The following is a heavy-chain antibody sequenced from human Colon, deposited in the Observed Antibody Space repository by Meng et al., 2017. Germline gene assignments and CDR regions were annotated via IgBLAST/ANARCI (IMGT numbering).Heavy chain of an antibody. V-gene: IGHV4-59*01. J-gene: IGHJ5*02. D-gene: IGHD6-19*01. CDR2: IDYSGTT. Sequence: QVQPQESGPGLVKPSETLSLTCTVSGGSISSYYWSWIRQSPAKGLEWIAYIDYSGTTKYNPSLKSRVTISVDVSKNQFSLNMESVTAADTAVYYCARQGSSGWYTYWFDPWGQGTLVTVSS. CDR3: ARQGSSGWYTYWFDP. CDR1: GGSISSYY.